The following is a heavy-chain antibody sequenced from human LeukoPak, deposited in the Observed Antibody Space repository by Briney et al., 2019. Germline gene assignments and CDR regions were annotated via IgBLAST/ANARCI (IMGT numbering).Heavy chain of an antibody. Sequence: ASVKVSCKASGYTFTSYYMHWVRQAPGKGLEWVSGIVGGAGGTYYADSVKGRFTISRDNSKNTLYLQMNSLRAEDTAVYYCAHGSMYQLDYWGQGTLVTVSS. CDR3: AHGSMYQLDY. CDR1: GYTFTSYY. J-gene: IGHJ4*02. CDR2: IVGGAGGT. V-gene: IGHV3-23*01. D-gene: IGHD2-2*01.